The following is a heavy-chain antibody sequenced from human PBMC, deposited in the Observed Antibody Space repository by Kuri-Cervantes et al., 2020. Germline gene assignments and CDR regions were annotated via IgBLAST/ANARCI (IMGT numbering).Heavy chain of an antibody. D-gene: IGHD3-10*01. J-gene: IGHJ4*02. CDR2: ISYDGSNK. Sequence: LSLTCAASGFTFSSYGMHWVRQAPGKGLEWVAVISYDGSNKYYADSVKGRFTISRDNSKNTLYLQMNSLRAEDTAVYYCARSDMVRGVISRGLSFWGQGTLVTVSS. CDR3: ARSDMVRGVISRGLSF. V-gene: IGHV3-30*03. CDR1: GFTFSSYG.